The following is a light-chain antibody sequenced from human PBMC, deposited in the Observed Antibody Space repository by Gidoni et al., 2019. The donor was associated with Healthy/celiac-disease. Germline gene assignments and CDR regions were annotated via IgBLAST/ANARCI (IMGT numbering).Light chain of an antibody. V-gene: IGLV2-14*01. Sequence: QSALTQPASVSGSPGQSITISCTGTSSDVGGYNYVSWYQQHPGKAPKLMIYEVSNRPSGVSNRFSGSKSGNTASRTISGLQAEDEADYYCSSYTSSSTPFYVFGTGTKITVL. CDR3: SSYTSSSTPFYV. J-gene: IGLJ1*01. CDR2: EVS. CDR1: SSDVGGYNY.